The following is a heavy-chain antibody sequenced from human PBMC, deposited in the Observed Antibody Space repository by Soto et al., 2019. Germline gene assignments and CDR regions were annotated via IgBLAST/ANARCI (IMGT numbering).Heavy chain of an antibody. CDR3: AHVPGSGQLLYSYYYYMDV. J-gene: IGHJ6*03. Sequence: QITLKESGPTLVKPTQTLTLTCTFSGFSLTTRGVGVGWIRQPPGKALEWLALIDWDDDKRYSPSLKSRLTITKDTSKNPVVVTLTNMDPVDTATYYCAHVPGSGQLLYSYYYYMDVWGKGATVAVS. D-gene: IGHD3-10*01. V-gene: IGHV2-5*02. CDR2: IDWDDDK. CDR1: GFSLTTRGVG.